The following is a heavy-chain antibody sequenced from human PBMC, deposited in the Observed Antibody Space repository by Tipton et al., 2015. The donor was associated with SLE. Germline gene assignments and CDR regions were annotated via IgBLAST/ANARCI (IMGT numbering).Heavy chain of an antibody. CDR2: INHSGST. Sequence: TLSLTCAVYGGSFSGYYGSWIRQPPGKGLEWIGEINHSGSTNYNPSLKNRVIVSVDTSKNQFSLKLTSVTAADTAMYFCARGPRRITLFGVDLWGAFDIWGQGTMVTVSS. CDR3: ARGPRRITLFGVDLWGAFDI. V-gene: IGHV4-34*01. J-gene: IGHJ3*02. D-gene: IGHD3-3*01. CDR1: GGSFSGYY.